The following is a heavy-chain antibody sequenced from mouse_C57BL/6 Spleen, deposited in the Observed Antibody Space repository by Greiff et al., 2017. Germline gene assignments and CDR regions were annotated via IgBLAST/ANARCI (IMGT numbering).Heavy chain of an antibody. CDR1: GYTFTSYW. D-gene: IGHD2-12*01. CDR3: AIRRGDYVDY. J-gene: IGHJ2*01. Sequence: QVQLQQPGAELVRPGSSVKLSCKASGYTFTSYWMDWVNQRPGQGLEWIGNIYPSDSETHYNQKFKDKATLTVDKASSTAYMQLSSLTSEDSAVYYGAIRRGDYVDYWGEGTTLTVSS. CDR2: IYPSDSET. V-gene: IGHV1-61*01.